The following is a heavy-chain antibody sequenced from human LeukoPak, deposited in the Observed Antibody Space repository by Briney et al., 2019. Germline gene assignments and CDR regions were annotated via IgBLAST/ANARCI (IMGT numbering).Heavy chain of an antibody. J-gene: IGHJ6*02. CDR3: ARLSGYSSSPWYGMDV. CDR2: IYPGDSDT. Sequence: GESLKISCNGSGYSFTNYWIGWVRQKPGKGLEWMGIIYPGDSDTRYSPSFQGQVTISADKSISTAYLQWSSLKASDTAMYYCARLSGYSSSPWYGMDVWGQGTTVTVSS. D-gene: IGHD6-19*01. CDR1: GYSFTNYW. V-gene: IGHV5-51*01.